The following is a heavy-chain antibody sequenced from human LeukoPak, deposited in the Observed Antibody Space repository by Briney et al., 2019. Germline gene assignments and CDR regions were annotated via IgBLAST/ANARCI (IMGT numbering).Heavy chain of an antibody. V-gene: IGHV3-23*01. CDR3: AKGGLGESSLNNFDY. Sequence: GGSLRLSCAASGXTFSSYAVNWVRQAPGKGLEWVSTITGSGGSTYYTDSVKGRFTISRDNSKNTLYLQMNSLRPEDTAVYYCAKGGLGESSLNNFDYWGQGTLVTVSS. CDR1: GXTFSSYA. D-gene: IGHD3-16*02. CDR2: ITGSGGST. J-gene: IGHJ4*02.